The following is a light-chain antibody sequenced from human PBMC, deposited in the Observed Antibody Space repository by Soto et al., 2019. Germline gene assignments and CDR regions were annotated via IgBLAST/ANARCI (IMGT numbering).Light chain of an antibody. Sequence: EIVLTQSPATLSLSPGERATLSCRASQSVNSYLAWYQQKPGQAPRLLIYDASNRAAGIPAMFSGSGSVTDFTLTISSLEPEDFAVYFCHQRSSWPLTFGGGTKVDIK. V-gene: IGKV3-11*01. CDR1: QSVNSY. CDR2: DAS. CDR3: HQRSSWPLT. J-gene: IGKJ4*01.